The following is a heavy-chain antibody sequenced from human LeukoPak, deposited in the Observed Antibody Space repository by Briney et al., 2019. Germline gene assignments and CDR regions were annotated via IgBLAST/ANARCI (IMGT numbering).Heavy chain of an antibody. Sequence: GGSLRLSCVASGFTLKTYGMHWVRQVPGKGLEWVAVIWYDGGNIYYADSVKGRFIISRDNSKNTLYLQMNSLRAEDTAVYYCARESSHDFWSGYYTGYYGMDVWGQGTTVTVSS. CDR2: IWYDGGNI. J-gene: IGHJ6*02. CDR1: GFTLKTYG. D-gene: IGHD3-3*01. V-gene: IGHV3-33*01. CDR3: ARESSHDFWSGYYTGYYGMDV.